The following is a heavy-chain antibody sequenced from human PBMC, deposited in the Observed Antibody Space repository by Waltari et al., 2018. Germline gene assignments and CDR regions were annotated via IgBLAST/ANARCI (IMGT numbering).Heavy chain of an antibody. Sequence: EVQLLESGGGLVQPGGSLRLSCAASGFTFSSYAMSWVRQAPGKGLEWVSAISGSGGSTYDADSGKGRFTISRDNSKNTLYLQMNSLRAEDTAVYYCAKDPSHALGDSSGSDYWGQGTLVTVSS. V-gene: IGHV3-23*01. CDR1: GFTFSSYA. J-gene: IGHJ4*02. CDR2: ISGSGGST. CDR3: AKDPSHALGDSSGSDY. D-gene: IGHD3-22*01.